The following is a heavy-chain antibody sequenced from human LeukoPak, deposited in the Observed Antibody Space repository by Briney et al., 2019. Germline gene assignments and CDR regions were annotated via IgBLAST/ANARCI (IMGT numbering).Heavy chain of an antibody. V-gene: IGHV1-69*01. CDR3: ARDRAPVVPAAIRYYYYYMDV. D-gene: IGHD2-2*02. Sequence: SVKVSCKASGGTFSSYAISWVRQAPGQGLEWMGGIIPIFGTANYAQKFQGRVTITADESTSTAYMELSSLRSEDTAVYYCARDRAPVVPAAIRYYYYYMDVWGKGTTVTVSS. CDR2: IIPIFGTA. CDR1: GGTFSSYA. J-gene: IGHJ6*03.